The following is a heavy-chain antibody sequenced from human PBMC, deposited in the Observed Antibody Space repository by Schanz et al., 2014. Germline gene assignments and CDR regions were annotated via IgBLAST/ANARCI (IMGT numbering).Heavy chain of an antibody. J-gene: IGHJ3*01. D-gene: IGHD5-12*01. CDR3: ARDGGRDGYNLAFDV. V-gene: IGHV3-30-3*01. CDR2: INTSGGSR. Sequence: QVQLVESGGGVVQPGRSLRLSCAASRFTFSSYTMHWVRQAPGKGLEWVSGINTSGGSRYYADSVKGRFIISRDSSTNALSLQMNSLRAEDTTVYFCARDGGRDGYNLAFDVWGQGTLVTVSS. CDR1: RFTFSSYT.